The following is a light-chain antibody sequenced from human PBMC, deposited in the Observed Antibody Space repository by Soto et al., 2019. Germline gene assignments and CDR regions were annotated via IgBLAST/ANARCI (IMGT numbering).Light chain of an antibody. CDR1: QDIRNN. Sequence: AIQLTQSPSSLSASVGDRVTITCRASQDIRNNLGWYQQKPGRAPKLLIFTASGLQSGVPSRFSGRGSGTDFTLTISSLQPEDFATYYCQQYNSYSITFGQGTRLEIK. V-gene: IGKV1-6*02. CDR3: QQYNSYSIT. CDR2: TAS. J-gene: IGKJ5*01.